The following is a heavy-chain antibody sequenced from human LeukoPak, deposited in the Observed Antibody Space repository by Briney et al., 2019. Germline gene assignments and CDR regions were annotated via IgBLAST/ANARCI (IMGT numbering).Heavy chain of an antibody. D-gene: IGHD1-26*01. J-gene: IGHJ4*02. CDR2: VTGSGGVT. CDR3: AKGGGLGATFPFDY. Sequence: GGSLGLSCAVSGFTFSTSAMSWVRQAPGQGLEWFSGVTGSGGVTYYADSVKGRFTISRDNSKNTFYLQMNSLIDEDTAVYYCAKGGGLGATFPFDYWGQGTLVTVSS. CDR1: GFTFSTSA. V-gene: IGHV3-23*01.